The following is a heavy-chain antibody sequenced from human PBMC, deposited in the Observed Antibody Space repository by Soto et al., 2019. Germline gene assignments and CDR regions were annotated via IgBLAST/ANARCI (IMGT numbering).Heavy chain of an antibody. CDR3: ARDMHAWYSNGWYHYFDY. CDR1: GFTLTSHS. D-gene: IGHD6-19*01. CDR2: IWYDGSDK. J-gene: IGHJ4*02. V-gene: IGHV3-33*01. Sequence: QVQLVESGGGVVQPGRSLRLSCVASGFTLTSHSMHWVRQAPGKGLEWVAIIWYDGSDKYYADSVKGRFTISKDNSKNTLYLQMDSLRAEDTAVYYCARDMHAWYSNGWYHYFDYWGQGTLVTVS.